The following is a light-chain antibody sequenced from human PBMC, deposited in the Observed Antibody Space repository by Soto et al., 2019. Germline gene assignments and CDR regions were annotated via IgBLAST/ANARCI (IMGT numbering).Light chain of an antibody. CDR2: DEY. CDR1: QSVSNNY. CDR3: KPYDIWPPT. V-gene: IGKV3-11*01. J-gene: IGKJ1*01. Sequence: EILLTQSRGTMSLSPGARCTRSWMASQSVSNNYLAWYQQKPGQDNRILIYDEYNRATGIKARFSGSGSGTDFTLTISSIEPEDIAVYYCKPYDIWPPTFGTGTKVDIK.